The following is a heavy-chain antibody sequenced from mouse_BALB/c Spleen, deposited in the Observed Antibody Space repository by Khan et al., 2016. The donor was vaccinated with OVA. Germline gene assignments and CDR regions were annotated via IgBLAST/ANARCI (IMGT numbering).Heavy chain of an antibody. V-gene: IGHV3-2*02. J-gene: IGHJ1*01. CDR2: IRYSGNT. Sequence: EVQLQQSGPGLVKPSQSLALTCTASGSSIPSDYVRNWIRQLPGSILELMGFIRYSGNTSYNPSLKSRITFTLDTSNNPFFLQLNSVTTEDTATYYSARDGNWYFAVWGAGTTVTVSS. CDR3: ARDGNWYFAV. CDR1: GSSIPSDYV. D-gene: IGHD2-1*01.